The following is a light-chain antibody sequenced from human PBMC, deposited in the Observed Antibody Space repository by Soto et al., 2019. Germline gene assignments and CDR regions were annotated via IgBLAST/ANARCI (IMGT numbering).Light chain of an antibody. V-gene: IGLV4-60*03. Sequence: QLVLTQSSSASASLGSSVKLTCTLSSGHSIYLIAWHQQQPGKAPRYLMKVEGSGSYNKGSGVPDRFSGSSSGADRYLTIDNLQSEDEADYYCETGDSKSRVVGGGTKLTVL. CDR3: ETGDSKSRV. J-gene: IGLJ2*01. CDR2: VEGSGSY. CDR1: SGHSIYL.